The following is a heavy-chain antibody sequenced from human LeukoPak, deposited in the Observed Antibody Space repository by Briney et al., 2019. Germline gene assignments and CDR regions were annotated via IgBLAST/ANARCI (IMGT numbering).Heavy chain of an antibody. CDR1: GGSFSSGGYY. V-gene: IGHV4-31*03. D-gene: IGHD2-2*01. CDR3: AGLQHSPNVGYYFDY. Sequence: SETLSLTCTVSGGSFSSGGYYLSWIRQHPGKGLEWIVYIYYSGSTYYNPSLKSRVTISIDTSKNQFSLRLSSVTAADTAVYYCAGLQHSPNVGYYFDYWGQGTLVTVSS. CDR2: IYYSGST. J-gene: IGHJ4*02.